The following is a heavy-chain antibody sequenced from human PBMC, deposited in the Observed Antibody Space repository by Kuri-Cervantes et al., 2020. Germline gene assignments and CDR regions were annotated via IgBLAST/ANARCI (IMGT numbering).Heavy chain of an antibody. V-gene: IGHV3-30-3*01. CDR2: ISYDGSNK. Sequence: GESLKISCAASGFTFSSYAMHWVRQAPGKGLEWVAVISYDGSNKYYADSVKGRFTISRDNSKNTLYLQMSSLRAEDTAVYHCAREVRVMFWGQGTMDTVSS. CDR1: GFTFSSYA. CDR3: AREVRVMF. J-gene: IGHJ3*01.